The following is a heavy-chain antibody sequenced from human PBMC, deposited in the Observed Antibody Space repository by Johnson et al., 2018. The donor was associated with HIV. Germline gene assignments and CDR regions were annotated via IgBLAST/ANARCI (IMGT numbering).Heavy chain of an antibody. D-gene: IGHD3-22*01. Sequence: VQLVESGGGLIQPGGSLRLSCVASGFTVSSNYMSWVRQAPGKGLEWVSTISGSGSSTHYADSVKGRFTISRDNSRNTMYLQMNSLRAEDTAVYYCAKERGYDSSGYNRWYVPDAFDIWGQGTMVTVSS. J-gene: IGHJ3*02. V-gene: IGHV3-23*04. CDR1: GFTVSSNY. CDR2: ISGSGSST. CDR3: AKERGYDSSGYNRWYVPDAFDI.